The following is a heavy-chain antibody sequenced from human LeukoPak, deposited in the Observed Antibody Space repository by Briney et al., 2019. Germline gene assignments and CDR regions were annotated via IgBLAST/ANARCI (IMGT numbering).Heavy chain of an antibody. Sequence: GGSLRLSCAASGFTFSRYSMNWVRQAPGKGLEWVSGINWNGGSTRYADSVKGRFTISRDNAKNSLYLQMNSLRAEDTALYYCARDGRKVLAAAGRNWFDPWGQGTLVTVSS. CDR2: INWNGGST. CDR3: ARDGRKVLAAAGRNWFDP. V-gene: IGHV3-20*04. CDR1: GFTFSRYS. D-gene: IGHD6-13*01. J-gene: IGHJ5*02.